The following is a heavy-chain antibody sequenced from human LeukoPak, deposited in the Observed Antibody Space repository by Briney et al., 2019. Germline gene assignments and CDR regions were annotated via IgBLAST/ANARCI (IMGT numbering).Heavy chain of an antibody. CDR3: ASREPHGDYGGKIRYYYYMDV. Sequence: PSETLSLTCGVSGGSLSFYYWSWIRQSPGKGLEWIAEISQNGDSNYNMSLKSRVTISLDKSKNQFSLKLSSLTAADTAMYYCASREPHGDYGGKIRYYYYMDVWGKGTTITISS. CDR1: GGSLSFYY. J-gene: IGHJ6*03. CDR2: ISQNGDS. V-gene: IGHV4-34*01. D-gene: IGHD4-23*01.